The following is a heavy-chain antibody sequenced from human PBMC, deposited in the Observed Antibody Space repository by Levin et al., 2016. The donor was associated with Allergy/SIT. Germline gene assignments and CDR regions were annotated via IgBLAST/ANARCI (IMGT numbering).Heavy chain of an antibody. CDR2: IRYDGSNK. V-gene: IGHV3-30*02. Sequence: WIRQPPGKGLEWVAFIRYDGSNKYYADSVKGRFTISRDNSKNTLYLQMNSLRAEDTAVYYCAKGTPPSKYFQHWGQGTLVTVSS. D-gene: IGHD1-7*01. J-gene: IGHJ1*01. CDR3: AKGTPPSKYFQH.